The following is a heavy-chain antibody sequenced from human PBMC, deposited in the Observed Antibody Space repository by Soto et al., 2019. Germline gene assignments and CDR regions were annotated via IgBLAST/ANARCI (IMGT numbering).Heavy chain of an antibody. V-gene: IGHV3-53*01. D-gene: IGHD2-21*02. J-gene: IGHJ6*02. Sequence: GGSLRLSCAASGFTVSSNYMSWVRQAPGKGLEWVSVIYSGGSTYYADSVKGRFTISRDNSKNTLYLQMNSLRAEDTAVYYCARESVVVTATSSLEYGMDVWGQGTTVTVSS. CDR3: ARESVVVTATSSLEYGMDV. CDR2: IYSGGST. CDR1: GFTVSSNY.